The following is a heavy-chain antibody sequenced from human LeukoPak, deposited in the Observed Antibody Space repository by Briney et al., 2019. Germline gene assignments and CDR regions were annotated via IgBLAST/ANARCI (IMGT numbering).Heavy chain of an antibody. D-gene: IGHD6-19*01. Sequence: ASAKVSCKASGYTFTDYYIHWVRQAPGQGLEWMGWIAPNSGDTNYAQRFQDRVTMTRDTSISTAYMELSRLKFDDTAVYYCARDIGSGWYWIGGNYWGQGTLVTVSS. CDR3: ARDIGSGWYWIGGNY. CDR2: IAPNSGDT. V-gene: IGHV1-2*02. CDR1: GYTFTDYY. J-gene: IGHJ4*02.